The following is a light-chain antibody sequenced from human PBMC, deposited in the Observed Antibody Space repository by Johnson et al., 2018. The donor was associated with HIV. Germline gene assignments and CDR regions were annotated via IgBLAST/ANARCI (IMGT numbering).Light chain of an antibody. V-gene: IGLV1-51*01. J-gene: IGLJ1*01. CDR3: GTWDSRLVGV. CDR1: SSNIGNNY. Sequence: QSVLSQPPSVSAAPGQKVTISCSGSSSNIGNNYVSWYQQFPGTAPKLLIYDNNKRPSGIPDRFSGSKSGTSATLGITGLQTGDEADYYCGTWDSRLVGVFGTGTKFTVL. CDR2: DNN.